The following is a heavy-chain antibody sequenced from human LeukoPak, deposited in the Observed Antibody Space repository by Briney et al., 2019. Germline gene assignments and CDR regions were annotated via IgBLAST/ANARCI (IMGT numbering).Heavy chain of an antibody. CDR1: GGSISSSTYY. D-gene: IGHD6-13*01. J-gene: IGHJ4*02. CDR3: ARAPRTRNRGYSGSWYYFDY. CDR2: IYHSGNT. V-gene: IGHV4-39*07. Sequence: SETLSLTCTVSGGSISSSTYYWGWIRQPPGKGLEFVGYIYHSGNTYYNSSLESRVTISVDRSKNQFSLKLSSVTAADTAVYYCARAPRTRNRGYSGSWYYFDYWGQGTLVTVSS.